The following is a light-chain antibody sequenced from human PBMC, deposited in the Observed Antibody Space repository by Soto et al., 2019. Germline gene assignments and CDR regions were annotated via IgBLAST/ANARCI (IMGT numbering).Light chain of an antibody. CDR1: QSVGTF. CDR2: DTS. J-gene: IGKJ5*01. V-gene: IGKV3-11*01. Sequence: EVVLTQSPATLSLSPGERATLSCRASQSVGTFLGWYQQKPGQVPRLLIYDTSKRATGIPARFSGSGSGTDFTLTISSLEPEDFAVYYCQQRSNWPITFGQGTRLEIK. CDR3: QQRSNWPIT.